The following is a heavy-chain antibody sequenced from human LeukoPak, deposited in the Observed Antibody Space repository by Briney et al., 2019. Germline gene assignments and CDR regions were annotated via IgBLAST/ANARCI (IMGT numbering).Heavy chain of an antibody. V-gene: IGHV3-23*01. J-gene: IGHJ6*03. D-gene: IGHD2-15*01. CDR3: AKWVGGYCSGGSCYNYYYYYMDV. Sequence: PGGSLRLXCAASGFTFSSYAMSWVRQAPGKGLEWVSAISGSGGSRYYADSVKGRFTISRDNSKNTLYLQMNSLRAEDTAVYYCAKWVGGYCSGGSCYNYYYYYMDVWGKGTTVTVSS. CDR2: ISGSGGSR. CDR1: GFTFSSYA.